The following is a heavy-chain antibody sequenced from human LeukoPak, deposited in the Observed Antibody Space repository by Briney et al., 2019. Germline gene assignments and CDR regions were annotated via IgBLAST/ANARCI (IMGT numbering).Heavy chain of an antibody. J-gene: IGHJ6*02. CDR3: AKDLEYCSSTSCYDYYYGMDV. CDR2: IRHDGSNK. V-gene: IGHV3-30*02. Sequence: GGSLRLSCAASGFTFSSYGMHWVRQAPGKGLEWVAFIRHDGSNKYYADSVKGRFTISRDNSKNTLYLQMNSLRAEDTAVYYCAKDLEYCSSTSCYDYYYGMDVWGQGTTVTVSS. D-gene: IGHD2-2*01. CDR1: GFTFSSYG.